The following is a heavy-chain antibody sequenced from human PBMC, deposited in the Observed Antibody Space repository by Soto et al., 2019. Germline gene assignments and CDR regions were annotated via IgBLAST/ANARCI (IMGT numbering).Heavy chain of an antibody. CDR3: ARGDVTKITVTTYYGMDV. Sequence: SVKVSCKASGGTLSNYGVSWVRQAPGQGLEWMGGIIPVFGTANYAHKFQGRLTITADESTSTVYMDVSSLRSEDTAVYYCARGDVTKITVTTYYGMDVWGQGTTVTVSS. CDR2: IIPVFGTA. J-gene: IGHJ6*02. V-gene: IGHV1-69*13. D-gene: IGHD4-17*01. CDR1: GGTLSNYG.